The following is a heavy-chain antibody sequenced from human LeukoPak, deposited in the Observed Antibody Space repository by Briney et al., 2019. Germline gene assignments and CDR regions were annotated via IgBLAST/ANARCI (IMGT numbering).Heavy chain of an antibody. CDR2: ITGSGGST. V-gene: IGHV3-23*01. CDR3: AKSGISDGIDY. J-gene: IGHJ4*02. Sequence: PGGSLRLSCAASGFTFSSHAMTWVRQAPGKGLERGSSITGSGGSTFYAASVKGRFTISRDNSKNTLYLQMNSLRAEDTAVYYCAKSGISDGIDYWGQGTLVTVSS. CDR1: GFTFSSHA. D-gene: IGHD1-14*01.